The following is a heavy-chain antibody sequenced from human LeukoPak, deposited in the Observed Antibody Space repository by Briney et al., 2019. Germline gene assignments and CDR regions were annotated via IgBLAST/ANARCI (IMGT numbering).Heavy chain of an antibody. CDR2: INAGNGNT. CDR3: ARGTAMGYYYGMDV. J-gene: IGHJ6*02. V-gene: IGHV1-3*01. D-gene: IGHD5-18*01. Sequence: ASVKVSCKASGYTFTSYAMHWVRQAPGQRLEWMGWINAGNGNTKYSQKFQGRVTITRDTSASTAYMELSSLRSEDTAVYYCARGTAMGYYYGMDVWGQGTTVTVSS. CDR1: GYTFTSYA.